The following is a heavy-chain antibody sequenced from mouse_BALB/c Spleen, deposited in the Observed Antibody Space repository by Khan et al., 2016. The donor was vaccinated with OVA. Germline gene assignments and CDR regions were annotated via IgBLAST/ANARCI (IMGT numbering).Heavy chain of an antibody. J-gene: IGHJ2*01. CDR2: ISYRSST. CDR3: TRTARIKY. Sequence: EVQLLESGPGLVKPSQSLSLTCTVTGYSITSGYGWYCIRHFPGNKLEWMGYISYRSSTNYNPSLSSLSSINRNTSKNQFFLQLNSVTTEDTATYYRTRTARIKYWGQGTTLTVSS. V-gene: IGHV3-1*02. D-gene: IGHD1-2*01. CDR1: GYSITSGYG.